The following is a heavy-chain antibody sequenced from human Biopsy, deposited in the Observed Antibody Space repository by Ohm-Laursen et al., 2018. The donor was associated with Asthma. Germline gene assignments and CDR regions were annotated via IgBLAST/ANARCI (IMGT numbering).Heavy chain of an antibody. Sequence: PSDTLSLTCAVSGGSISRGGYSWSWIRQPPGKGLEWIGYIYHSGSTYYNPPLKSRVTISVDRSKNQFSLKLSSVTAADTAVYYCARVKDGYNFDYWGQGTLVTVSS. J-gene: IGHJ4*02. CDR2: IYHSGST. CDR1: GGSISRGGYS. CDR3: ARVKDGYNFDY. D-gene: IGHD5-24*01. V-gene: IGHV4-30-2*01.